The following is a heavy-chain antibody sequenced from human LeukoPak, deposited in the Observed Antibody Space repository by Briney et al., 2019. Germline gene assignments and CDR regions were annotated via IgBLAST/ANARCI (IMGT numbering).Heavy chain of an antibody. D-gene: IGHD3-16*01. J-gene: IGHJ4*02. CDR3: ARYIGGSGWC. CDR1: GYTFTGSY. V-gene: IGHV1-2*06. CDR2: IDVNSGDT. Sequence: ASVKVSCKTSGYTFTGSYVHWVRQAPGQGLEWMGRIDVNSGDTYLAQKFQGRVTLTRDTSISTDYLEQSSLNSDDSAVYYCARYIGGSGWCWGQGALVTVSS.